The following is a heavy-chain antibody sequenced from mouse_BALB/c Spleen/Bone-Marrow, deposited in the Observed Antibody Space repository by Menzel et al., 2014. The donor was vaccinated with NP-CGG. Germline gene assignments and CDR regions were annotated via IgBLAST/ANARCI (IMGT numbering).Heavy chain of an antibody. Sequence: EVKLMESGGGLVQPGGSLKLSCAASGFTFSSYTMSWVRQTPEKRLEWVAYISNGGGSTYYPDTVKGRFTISRDNAKNTRYLQMSSLKSEDTAMYYCARRVWSRGGDYWGQGTSVTVSS. CDR1: GFTFSSYT. V-gene: IGHV5-12-2*01. CDR2: ISNGGGST. D-gene: IGHD2-10*02. CDR3: ARRVWSRGGDY. J-gene: IGHJ4*01.